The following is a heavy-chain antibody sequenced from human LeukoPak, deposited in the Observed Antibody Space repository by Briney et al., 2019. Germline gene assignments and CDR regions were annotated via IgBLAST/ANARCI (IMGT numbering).Heavy chain of an antibody. CDR2: ISGRGGST. CDR1: GFTFSSYA. D-gene: IGHD3-16*02. CDR3: AKDWDYVWGSYRFKGGAFDI. V-gene: IGHV3-23*01. Sequence: GGALRLSCAASGFTFSSYAMSGVGQAPGKGLEGVSAISGRGGSTYYADSVKGRFTISRDNSKNTLYLQMNSLRAEDTAVYYCAKDWDYVWGSYRFKGGAFDIWGQGTMVTVSS. J-gene: IGHJ3*02.